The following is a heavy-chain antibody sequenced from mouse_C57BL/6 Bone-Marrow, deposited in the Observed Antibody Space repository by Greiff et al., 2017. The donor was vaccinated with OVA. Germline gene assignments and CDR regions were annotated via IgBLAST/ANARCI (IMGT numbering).Heavy chain of an antibody. D-gene: IGHD1-1*02. V-gene: IGHV1-80*01. CDR1: GYAFSSYW. CDR2: IYPGDGDT. CDR3: ARSGPYGN. J-gene: IGHJ2*01. Sequence: VQLVESGAELVKPGASVKISCKASGYAFSSYWMNWVKQRPGKGLEWIGQIYPGDGDTNYNGKFKGKATLTADKSSSTAYMQRSSLTSEDSAFYCCARSGPYGNWGQGTTLTVSS.